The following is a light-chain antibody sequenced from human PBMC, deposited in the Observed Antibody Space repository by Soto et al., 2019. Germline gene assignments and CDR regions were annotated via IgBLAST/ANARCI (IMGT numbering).Light chain of an antibody. CDR1: SSDVGGYNY. Sequence: QSALTQPASVSGSPGQSITISCTGTSSDVGGYNYVSWYQQHPGKAPKLMIFEVTNRPSGVSNRFSGSKSGNTASLTISGLQAEDRADYYCSSYSSISTLVFGGGTKLTV. V-gene: IGLV2-14*01. J-gene: IGLJ2*01. CDR2: EVT. CDR3: SSYSSISTLV.